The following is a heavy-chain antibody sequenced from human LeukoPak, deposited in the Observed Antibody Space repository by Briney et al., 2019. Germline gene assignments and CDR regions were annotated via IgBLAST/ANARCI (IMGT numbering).Heavy chain of an antibody. D-gene: IGHD2-2*01. CDR1: GGSISSGSSY. J-gene: IGHJ4*02. Sequence: TLSLTCTVSGGSISSGSSYWSWIRQPAGKGLEWIGRIYTSGSTDYNPSLKSRVTISVDTSKNQFSLKLNSVTAADTAVYYCARSIVVVPAAPTYFDYWGQGTLVTVSS. CDR2: IYTSGST. CDR3: ARSIVVVPAAPTYFDY. V-gene: IGHV4-61*02.